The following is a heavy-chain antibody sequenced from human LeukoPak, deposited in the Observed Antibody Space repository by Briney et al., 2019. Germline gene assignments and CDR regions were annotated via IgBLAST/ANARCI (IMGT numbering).Heavy chain of an antibody. CDR1: GGTFSSYA. J-gene: IGHJ5*02. D-gene: IGHD5-12*01. CDR2: IIPIFGTA. V-gene: IGHV1-69*13. CDR3: ARGYISGHPLNWFDP. Sequence: ASVKVSCKASGGTFSSYAISWVRQAPGQGLEWMGGIIPIFGTANYAQKFQGRVTITADESTSTAYMELSSLRSEDTAVYYCARGYISGHPLNWFDPWGQGTLVTASS.